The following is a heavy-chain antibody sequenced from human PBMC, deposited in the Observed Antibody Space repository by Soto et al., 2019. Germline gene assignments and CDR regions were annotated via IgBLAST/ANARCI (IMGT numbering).Heavy chain of an antibody. D-gene: IGHD6-6*01. CDR2: NYYSGIT. CDR3: ARASSIAGRYYGMDV. V-gene: IGHV4-31*03. Sequence: QVQLQESGPGLVKPSQTLSLTCTVSGGSISSGGYYWTWIRQHPGKGLEWIGYNYYSGITYYNPSLKSRVTISLDTSKNQFSLKLSSVTAADTAVYYCARASSIAGRYYGMDVWGQGTTVTVSS. CDR1: GGSISSGGYY. J-gene: IGHJ6*02.